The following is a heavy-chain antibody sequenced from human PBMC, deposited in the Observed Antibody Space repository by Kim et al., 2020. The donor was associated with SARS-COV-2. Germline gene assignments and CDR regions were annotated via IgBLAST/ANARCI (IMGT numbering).Heavy chain of an antibody. Sequence: SETLSLTCAVSGGSISSSNWWSWVRQPPGKGLEWIGEIYHSGSTNYNPSLKSRVTISVDKSKNQFSLKLSSVTAADTAVYYCARSPLADYGDLTPPDYWGQGTLVTVSS. CDR3: ARSPLADYGDLTPPDY. CDR2: IYHSGST. V-gene: IGHV4-4*02. CDR1: GGSISSSNW. D-gene: IGHD4-17*01. J-gene: IGHJ4*02.